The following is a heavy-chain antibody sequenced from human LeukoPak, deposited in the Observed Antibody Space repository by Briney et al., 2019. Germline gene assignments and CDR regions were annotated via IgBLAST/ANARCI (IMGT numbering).Heavy chain of an antibody. V-gene: IGHV1-24*01. CDR2: FDPEDGET. Sequence: ASVKVSCKISGHTLTELSMHWVRQAPGKGLEWMGGFDPEDGETIYAQKFQGRVTMTEDTSTDTAYMELSSLRSDDTAVYYCASMVRGAAFDIWGQGTMVTVSS. CDR1: GHTLTELS. J-gene: IGHJ3*02. D-gene: IGHD3-10*01. CDR3: ASMVRGAAFDI.